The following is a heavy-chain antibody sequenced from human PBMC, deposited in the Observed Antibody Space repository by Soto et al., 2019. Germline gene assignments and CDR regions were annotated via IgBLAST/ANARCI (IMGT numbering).Heavy chain of an antibody. V-gene: IGHV1-8*01. CDR2: MNPNSGNT. CDR3: ASGTTYYDFWSGSAQINWFDP. J-gene: IGHJ5*02. Sequence: QVQLVQSGAEVKKPGASVKVSCKASGYTFTSYDINWVRQATGQGLEWMGWMNPNSGNTGYAQKFQGRVTMTRNNSISRAYMELSSLISEYTALYYCASGTTYYDFWSGSAQINWFDPWGQVTLVTVAS. CDR1: GYTFTSYD. D-gene: IGHD3-3*01.